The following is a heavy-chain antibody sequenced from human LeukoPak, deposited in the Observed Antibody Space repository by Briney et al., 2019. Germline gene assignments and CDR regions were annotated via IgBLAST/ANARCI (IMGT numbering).Heavy chain of an antibody. D-gene: IGHD2-15*01. J-gene: IGHJ5*02. CDR3: ARLSPGFNWFDP. V-gene: IGHV4-61*08. CDR1: GGSISSGGYY. CDR2: IYYSGST. Sequence: SETLSLTCTVSGGSISSGGYYWSWIRQPPGKGLEWIGYIYYSGSTNYNPSLKSRVTISVDTSKNQFSLKLSSVTAADTAVYYCARLSPGFNWFDPWGQGTLVTVSS.